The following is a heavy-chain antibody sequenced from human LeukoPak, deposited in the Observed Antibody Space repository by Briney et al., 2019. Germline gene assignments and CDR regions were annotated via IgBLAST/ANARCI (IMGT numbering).Heavy chain of an antibody. Sequence: PGGSLRLSCAASGFTFSSYAMIWVRQSPGKGLEWVSAISGSGGSTYYADSVKGRFTISRDNSKNTLYLQMNSLRAEDTAVYYCAKREQQLFLNWFDPWGQGTLVTVSS. D-gene: IGHD6-13*01. V-gene: IGHV3-23*01. CDR2: ISGSGGST. CDR1: GFTFSSYA. J-gene: IGHJ5*02. CDR3: AKREQQLFLNWFDP.